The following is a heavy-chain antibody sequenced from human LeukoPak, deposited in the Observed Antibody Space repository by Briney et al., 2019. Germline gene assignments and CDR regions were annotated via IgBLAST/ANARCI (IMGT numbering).Heavy chain of an antibody. D-gene: IGHD4-17*01. CDR1: GFTFSSYA. V-gene: IGHV4-38-2*01. CDR3: ARSTVTTWVGDFDY. CDR2: IFYSGST. J-gene: IGHJ4*02. Sequence: GSLRLSCAASGFTFSSYAMSWVRQPPGKGLEWIGSIFYSGSTYYNPSLQSRVTISVDTSKNQFSLKLSSVTAADTAVYYCARSTVTTWVGDFDYWGQGTLVTVSS.